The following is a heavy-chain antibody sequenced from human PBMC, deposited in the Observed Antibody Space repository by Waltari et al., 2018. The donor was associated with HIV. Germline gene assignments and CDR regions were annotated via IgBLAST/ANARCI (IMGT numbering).Heavy chain of an antibody. V-gene: IGHV1-69*11. J-gene: IGHJ4*02. CDR2: IIPILGTA. Sequence: QVQLVQSGAEVKKPGSSVKVSCKASGGTFSTYDICWWGPAPGQGLEWMGGIIPILGTAKYAQKFQGRVTIIADESTSTAYMELSSLRSEDTAVYYCASGTYYYGSGSDYTHPFDYWGQGTLVTVSS. D-gene: IGHD3-10*01. CDR3: ASGTYYYGSGSDYTHPFDY. CDR1: GGTFSTYD.